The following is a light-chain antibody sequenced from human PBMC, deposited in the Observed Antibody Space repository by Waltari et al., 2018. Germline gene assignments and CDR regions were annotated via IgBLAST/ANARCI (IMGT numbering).Light chain of an antibody. CDR1: RSNLGSNY. CDR2: SNH. V-gene: IGLV1-47*01. Sequence: QSVLTQPPSASATPGQRVTISCSGSRSNLGSNYRYGYQQLPGTAPKLLIHSNHERASRVPDRSSACKYGTSASLVISELRSEDEGIYYCASWDESHYVFGPGTTVTVL. CDR3: ASWDESHYV. J-gene: IGLJ1*01.